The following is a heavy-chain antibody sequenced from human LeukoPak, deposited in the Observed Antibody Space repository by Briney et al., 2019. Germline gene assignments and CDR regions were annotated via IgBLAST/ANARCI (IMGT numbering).Heavy chain of an antibody. CDR3: ARHSGKDIAAAGNFDY. D-gene: IGHD6-13*01. V-gene: IGHV4-61*02. CDR1: GGSIRSGSYY. Sequence: PSETLSLTCTVSGGSIRSGSYYGSWVRQPGGKGLEWIGRIYTSGSTNYNPSLKSRVTISVDTSKNQFSLKLSSVTAADTAVYYCARHSGKDIAAAGNFDYWGQGTLVTVSS. CDR2: IYTSGST. J-gene: IGHJ4*02.